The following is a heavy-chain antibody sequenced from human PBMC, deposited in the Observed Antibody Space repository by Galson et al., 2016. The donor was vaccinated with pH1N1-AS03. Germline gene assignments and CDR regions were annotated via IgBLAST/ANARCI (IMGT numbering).Heavy chain of an antibody. Sequence: SLRLSCAASGFTFSTFAMSWVRRAPGKGLEWVSLIRGTSQITYYADSVKGRFTISKDNSKSTLFLQMNSLRAEDMAIYYCARLSGMVPTEYYFASWGQGTLVAVSS. CDR3: ARLSGMVPTEYYFAS. D-gene: IGHD3-3*01. V-gene: IGHV3-23*01. CDR2: IRGTSQIT. CDR1: GFTFSTFA. J-gene: IGHJ4*02.